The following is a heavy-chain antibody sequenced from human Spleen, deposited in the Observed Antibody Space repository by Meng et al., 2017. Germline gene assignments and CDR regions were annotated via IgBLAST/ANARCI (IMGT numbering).Heavy chain of an antibody. D-gene: IGHD4-11*01. V-gene: IGHV4-34*01. Sequence: QVQLPPWGAGLLEPSEPLSLTCVVSGGSFSDYYGSWIRQPPGEGLEWIGEINHSGSTNYNPSRESRAAISVDTSQNNLSLKLSSVTAADSAVYYCARGPTTMAHDFDYWGQGTLVTVSS. CDR1: GGSFSDYY. J-gene: IGHJ4*02. CDR2: INHSGST. CDR3: ARGPTTMAHDFDY.